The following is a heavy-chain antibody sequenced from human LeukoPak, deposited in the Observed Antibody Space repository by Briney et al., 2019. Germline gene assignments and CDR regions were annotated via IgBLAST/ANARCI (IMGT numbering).Heavy chain of an antibody. CDR3: ARDRGYRDTNFGMDV. CDR1: GPIVIDHN. J-gene: IGHJ6*02. Sequence: GRCLRLSCTASGPIVIDHNILWVRQLPGEGLELVSGFSSDEKTYCSASVRGRFSISRDRTKNTVFLQMNTLRAEDTAVYFCARDRGYRDTNFGMDVWGQGTTVTVSS. CDR2: FSSDEKT. V-gene: IGHV3-66*01. D-gene: IGHD5-18*01.